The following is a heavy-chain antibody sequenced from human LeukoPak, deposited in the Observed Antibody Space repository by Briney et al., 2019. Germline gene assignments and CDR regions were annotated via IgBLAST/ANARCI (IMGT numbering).Heavy chain of an antibody. Sequence: SETLSLTCPVSGGSIRRYFCSLIPPPPGKGLEWIGYNHYSGSTNYNPSLKSRVTISVDTSKNKFSLKLSSVTAADTAVYYCARVNVVVVAATPPAAVWFDPWGQGTLVTVSS. D-gene: IGHD2-15*01. J-gene: IGHJ5*02. CDR2: NHYSGST. V-gene: IGHV4-59*01. CDR3: ARVNVVVVAATPPAAVWFDP. CDR1: GGSIRRYF.